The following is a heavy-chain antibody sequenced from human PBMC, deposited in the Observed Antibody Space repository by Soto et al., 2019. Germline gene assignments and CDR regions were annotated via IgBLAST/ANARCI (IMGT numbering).Heavy chain of an antibody. J-gene: IGHJ6*02. CDR2: LIPIFGTA. CDR1: GGTFRSSA. D-gene: IGHD6-13*01. Sequence: SVKVSCKASGGTFRSSAISCVRQAPGQGLEWMGGLIPIFGTANYAQKFQGRVTITADESTSTAYMELTSLRSEDTAVYYCASMPSIAAAGTIFYYYYGMDVWGQGTTVTVSS. V-gene: IGHV1-69*13. CDR3: ASMPSIAAAGTIFYYYYGMDV.